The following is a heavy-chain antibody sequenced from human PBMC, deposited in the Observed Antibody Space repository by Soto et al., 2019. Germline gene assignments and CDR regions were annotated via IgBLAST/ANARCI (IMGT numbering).Heavy chain of an antibody. CDR2: IYYSGST. V-gene: IGHV4-59*08. Sequence: LLQLRETLSLTCTVSVGSISSYYWSWIRQPPGKGLEWIGYIYYSGSTNYNPSLKSRVTISVDTSKNQFSLKLSSVTAADTAVYYCARQVVVTAIPYYYYYGMDVWGQGTTVTVSS. CDR3: ARQVVVTAIPYYYYYGMDV. CDR1: VGSISSYY. J-gene: IGHJ6*02. D-gene: IGHD2-21*02.